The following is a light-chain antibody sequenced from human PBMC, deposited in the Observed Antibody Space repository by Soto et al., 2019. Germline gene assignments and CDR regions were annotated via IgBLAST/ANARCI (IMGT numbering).Light chain of an antibody. CDR2: GAS. J-gene: IGKJ3*01. V-gene: IGKV3-20*01. CDR3: QQYGSSPGIS. Sequence: DIVLTQSPGTLSLSPGERATLSCRASQTISDNYLAWYQQKPGQSPRLLISGASIRAPGIPDRFSGSGSETDFTLTISRLEPEDFAFYYCQQYGSSPGISFGPGTKVDIK. CDR1: QTISDNY.